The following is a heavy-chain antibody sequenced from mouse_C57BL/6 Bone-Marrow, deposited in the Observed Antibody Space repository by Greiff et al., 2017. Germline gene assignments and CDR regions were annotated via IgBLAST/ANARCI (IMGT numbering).Heavy chain of an antibody. J-gene: IGHJ3*01. CDR1: GYTFTSYW. CDR2: IHPNSGST. D-gene: IGHD3-2*02. V-gene: IGHV1-64*01. Sequence: QVQLQQPGAELVKPGASVKLSCKASGYTFTSYWMHWVKQRPGQGLEWIGMIHPNSGSTNYNEKFKSKATLTVDNSSSTAYMQLSSLTSEDSAVYYCARGSSGYAWFAYWGQGTLVTVSA. CDR3: ARGSSGYAWFAY.